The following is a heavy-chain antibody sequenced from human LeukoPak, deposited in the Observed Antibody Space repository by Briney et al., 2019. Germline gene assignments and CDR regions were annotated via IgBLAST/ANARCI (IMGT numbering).Heavy chain of an antibody. J-gene: IGHJ4*02. CDR3: AARDTTNWGFDY. CDR2: INPNSGGT. V-gene: IGHV1-2*02. CDR1: GYTFTGYY. Sequence: GASVKVSCKASGYTFTGYYMHWVRQAPGQGLERMGWINPNSGGTNYAQKFQGRVTMTRDTSISTAYMELSSLRSEDTAVYYCAARDTTNWGFDYWGQGTLVTVSS. D-gene: IGHD7-27*01.